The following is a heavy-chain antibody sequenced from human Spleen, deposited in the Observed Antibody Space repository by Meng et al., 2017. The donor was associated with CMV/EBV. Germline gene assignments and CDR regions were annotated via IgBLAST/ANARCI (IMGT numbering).Heavy chain of an antibody. CDR1: SSNTAA. D-gene: IGHD3-22*01. J-gene: IGHJ4*02. CDR3: AREGYYDRSGYYYGFDY. V-gene: IGHV6-1*01. Sequence: SSNTAAWNWIRQSPSRGLEWLGRTYYRSRWYNDYAVSVKSRITINADTSRHQFSLHLNSVTPEDTAVYYCAREGYYDRSGYYYGFDYWGQGTLVTVSS. CDR2: TYYRSRWYN.